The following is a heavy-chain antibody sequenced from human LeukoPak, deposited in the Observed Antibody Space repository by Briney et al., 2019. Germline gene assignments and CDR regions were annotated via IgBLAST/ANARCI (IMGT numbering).Heavy chain of an antibody. CDR3: ARGEYSSGFGY. CDR1: GDSISSINYY. D-gene: IGHD6-19*01. Sequence: SETLSLTCTVSGDSISSINYYWGWIRQPPGKGLEWIGSIYRSGNTYYNPTLKTRVTMSVDTSKNQFSLKLTSVTAADTAVYYCARGEYSSGFGYWGQGTLVTVSS. CDR2: IYRSGNT. V-gene: IGHV4-39*07. J-gene: IGHJ4*02.